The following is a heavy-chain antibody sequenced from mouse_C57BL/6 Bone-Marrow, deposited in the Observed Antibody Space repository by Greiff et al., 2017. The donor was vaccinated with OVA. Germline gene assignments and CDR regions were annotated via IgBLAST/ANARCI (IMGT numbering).Heavy chain of an antibody. D-gene: IGHD2-10*01. J-gene: IGHJ1*03. CDR1: GYTFTSYW. V-gene: IGHV1-55*01. CDR2: IYPGSGST. Sequence: QVQLQQPGAELVKPGASVKMSCKASGYTFTSYWITWVKQRPGQGLEWIGDIYPGSGSTNYNEKFTSKATLTVDTSSSTAYMQLSSLTSEYSAVYCGARLLPGLNWYFDVWGTGTTVTVSA. CDR3: ARLLPGLNWYFDV.